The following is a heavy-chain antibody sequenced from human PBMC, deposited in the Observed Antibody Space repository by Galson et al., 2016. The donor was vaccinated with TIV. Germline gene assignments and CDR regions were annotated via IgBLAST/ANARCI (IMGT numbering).Heavy chain of an antibody. J-gene: IGHJ6*02. Sequence: LSLTCTVSGGSISSYYWSWIRQPPGKGLEWIGYIYYSGSTNYNPSLKSRVTISVDTSKNQFSLKLSSVTAADTAVYYCASWPGSSSSGYYYYGLDVWGQGTTVTVSS. CDR2: IYYSGST. D-gene: IGHD6-6*01. V-gene: IGHV4-59*12. CDR1: GGSISSYY. CDR3: ASWPGSSSSGYYYYGLDV.